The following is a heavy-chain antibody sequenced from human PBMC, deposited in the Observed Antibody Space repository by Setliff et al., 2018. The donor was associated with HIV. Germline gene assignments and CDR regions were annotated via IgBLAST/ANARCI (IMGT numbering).Heavy chain of an antibody. CDR2: IIPIFGPT. D-gene: IGHD3-10*01. V-gene: IGHV1-69*13. CDR1: GGTFSNYA. J-gene: IGHJ2*01. CDR3: ARGDHYYDSGSFYSDWYFDL. Sequence: SVKVSCKASGGTFSNYAISWVRQAPGQGLEWMGGIIPIFGPTKYAQKFQDRVTITADESTSTADMELSSLRSEDTAVYYCARGDHYYDSGSFYSDWYFDLWGRGTLVTVSS.